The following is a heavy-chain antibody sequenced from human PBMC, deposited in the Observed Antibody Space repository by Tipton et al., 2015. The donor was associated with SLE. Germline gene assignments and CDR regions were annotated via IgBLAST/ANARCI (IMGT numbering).Heavy chain of an antibody. CDR2: VYFSGHT. CDR3: ASSPGVTLFRVVTYFDL. V-gene: IGHV4-59*12. Sequence: TLSLTCTVSGASINNYYWSWIRQPPGKGLEWIGFVYFSGHTYYNPSLKSRVIMSVDTAKNQFSLELTSVTAADTAVYYCASSPGVTLFRVVTYFDLWGQGILVTVSS. D-gene: IGHD3-3*01. CDR1: GASINNYY. J-gene: IGHJ4*02.